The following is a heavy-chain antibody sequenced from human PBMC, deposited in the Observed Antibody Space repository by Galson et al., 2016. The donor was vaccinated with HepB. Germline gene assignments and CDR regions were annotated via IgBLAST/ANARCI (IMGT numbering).Heavy chain of an antibody. D-gene: IGHD3-16*02. CDR1: GFSVSNVY. J-gene: IGHJ4*01. CDR3: ARATQGEFSFLIDY. CDR2: VYSDGTT. V-gene: IGHV3-53*01. Sequence: SLRLSCAGSGFSVSNVYMNWVCQSPGKGLEWVSVVYSDGTTYYADSVKGRFAISRDNAKNTLYLQMNSLRAEDTAIYYCARATQGEFSFLIDYSGHGTLVTVSS.